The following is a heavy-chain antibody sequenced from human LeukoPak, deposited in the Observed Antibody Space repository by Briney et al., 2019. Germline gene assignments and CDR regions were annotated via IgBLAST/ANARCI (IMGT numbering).Heavy chain of an antibody. Sequence: GESLKISCKASGYSFSSYWIGWVRQMPGKGLELMGIIYPGDSDTRYTPSFQGQVTISADKSITTAYLQWSSLQASDTAMYYCARSFSPAAVALDYLGQGALVTVSS. V-gene: IGHV5-51*01. CDR3: ARSFSPAAVALDY. CDR1: GYSFSSYW. CDR2: IYPGDSDT. J-gene: IGHJ4*02. D-gene: IGHD2-2*01.